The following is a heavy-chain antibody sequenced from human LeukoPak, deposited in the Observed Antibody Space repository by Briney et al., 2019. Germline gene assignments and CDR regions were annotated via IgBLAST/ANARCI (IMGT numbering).Heavy chain of an antibody. CDR2: INPNSGGT. J-gene: IGHJ4*02. CDR1: GYTFTGYY. Sequence: ASVKVSCKASGYTFTGYYMHWVRQPPGQGLEWMGRINPNSGGTNYEQKFQGRVTMTRDTSISTAYLELSRLRPDATAVYYCAEVLFLPSGEYDYWGQGTLVTVPS. CDR3: AEVLFLPSGEYDY. D-gene: IGHD3-10*01. V-gene: IGHV1-2*06.